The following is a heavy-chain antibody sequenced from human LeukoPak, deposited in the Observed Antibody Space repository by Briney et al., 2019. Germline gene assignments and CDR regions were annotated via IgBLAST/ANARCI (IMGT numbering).Heavy chain of an antibody. D-gene: IGHD2-2*01. CDR2: ISPKSGDT. CDR1: GYTFSGYY. V-gene: IGHV1-2*02. Sequence: GASVKVSCKASGYTFSGYYMHRVRQAPGQGHEWMGWISPKSGDTNYAQNFQGRVTMTRDTSISTAYMELSRLTSDDTAVYYCARGRDKTTSPAIDYWGQGTLVTVSS. CDR3: ARGRDKTTSPAIDY. J-gene: IGHJ4*02.